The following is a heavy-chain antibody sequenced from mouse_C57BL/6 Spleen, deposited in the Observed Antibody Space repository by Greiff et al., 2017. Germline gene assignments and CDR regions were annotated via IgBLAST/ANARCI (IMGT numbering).Heavy chain of an antibody. J-gene: IGHJ2*01. V-gene: IGHV1-82*01. CDR1: GYAFSSSW. CDR3: AREGPIFDY. CDR2: IYPGDGDT. Sequence: VKVVESGPELVKPGASVKISCKASGYAFSSSWMNWVKQRPGKGLEWIGRIYPGDGDTNYNGKFKGKATLTADKSSSTAYMQLSSLTSEDSAVYFCAREGPIFDYWGQGTTLTVSS.